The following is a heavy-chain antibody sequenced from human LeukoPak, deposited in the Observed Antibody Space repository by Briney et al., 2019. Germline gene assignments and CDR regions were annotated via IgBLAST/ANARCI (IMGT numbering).Heavy chain of an antibody. V-gene: IGHV4-4*07. Sequence: KPSETLSLTCTVSGGYISSNYWSWIRQPAGKGLEWIGRIYTSGTTNYNPSLKSRVNMSVDTSKNQFSLKLATVTAEDTAVYYCARGRYYYDESGYHKLFDKGGQGPLVTVPS. CDR1: GGYISSNY. J-gene: IGHJ4*02. CDR2: IYTSGTT. CDR3: ARGRYYYDESGYHKLFDK. D-gene: IGHD3-22*01.